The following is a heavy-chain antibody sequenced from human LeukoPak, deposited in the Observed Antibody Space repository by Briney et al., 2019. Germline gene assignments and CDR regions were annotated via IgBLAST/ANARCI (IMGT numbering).Heavy chain of an antibody. CDR1: EYSFSTYW. J-gene: IGHJ4*02. Sequence: GESLRISFKGSEYSFSTYWIGWVRPIPGKGLEWMGIIYPADSDTRYSPSFQGQVTISVDKSLSTAYLQWSSLKASDSAMYYCARAGLDFGFGQLDIDYWGQGTLVTVSS. CDR3: ARAGLDFGFGQLDIDY. V-gene: IGHV5-51*01. D-gene: IGHD3-10*01. CDR2: IYPADSDT.